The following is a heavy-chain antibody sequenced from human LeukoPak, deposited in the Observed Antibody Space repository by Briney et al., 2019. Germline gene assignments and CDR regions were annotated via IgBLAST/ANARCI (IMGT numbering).Heavy chain of an antibody. Sequence: SVKVSCKASGGTFSSYAISWVRQAPGQGLEWMGGIIPIFGTANYAQKFQGRVTITADESTSTAYMELSSLRSEDTAVYYCARARGYDFWSGYFDYWGQGTLVTVSS. CDR2: IIPIFGTA. D-gene: IGHD3-3*01. V-gene: IGHV1-69*13. CDR1: GGTFSSYA. CDR3: ARARGYDFWSGYFDY. J-gene: IGHJ4*02.